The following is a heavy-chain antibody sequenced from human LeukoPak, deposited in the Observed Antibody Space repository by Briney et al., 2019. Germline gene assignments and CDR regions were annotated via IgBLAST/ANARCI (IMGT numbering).Heavy chain of an antibody. CDR3: ARAGIAAAGVDY. CDR2: IYYSGST. Sequence: PSETLSLTCTVSGGSISSSSYYWGWIRQPPVKGLEWIGSIYYSGSTYYNPSLKSRVTISVDTSKNQFSLKLSSVTAADTAVYYCARAGIAAAGVDYWGQGTLVTVSS. CDR1: GGSISSSSYY. V-gene: IGHV4-39*07. D-gene: IGHD6-13*01. J-gene: IGHJ4*02.